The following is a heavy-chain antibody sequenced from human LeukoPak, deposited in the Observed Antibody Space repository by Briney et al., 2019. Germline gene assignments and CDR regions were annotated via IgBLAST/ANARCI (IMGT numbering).Heavy chain of an antibody. J-gene: IGHJ4*02. CDR3: ARHFSGAAAPLPFDY. CDR2: IYSSGHT. CDR1: GGSISNYY. D-gene: IGHD6-13*01. Sequence: PSETLSLTCTVSGGSISNYYWSWIRQSPGKGLEWIGYIYSSGHTNYNPSLKGRVTISVDTSKNQFSLTLRSVTAADTAVYYCARHFSGAAAPLPFDYWGQETLVTVSS. V-gene: IGHV4-59*08.